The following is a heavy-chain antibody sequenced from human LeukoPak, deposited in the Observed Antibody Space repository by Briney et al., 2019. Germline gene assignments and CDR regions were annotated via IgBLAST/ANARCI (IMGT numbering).Heavy chain of an antibody. Sequence: GGSLRLSCAASGFTFSSYAMSWVREAPGKGLEWVSVISNRGGSTFYADSVKGRFTISRDNSKNTLYLQMNSLRAEDTAVYYCAKRASGSGTSLYYFDYWGQGTLVTVSS. CDR2: ISNRGGST. J-gene: IGHJ4*02. CDR3: AKRASGSGTSLYYFDY. V-gene: IGHV3-23*01. D-gene: IGHD3-10*01. CDR1: GFTFSSYA.